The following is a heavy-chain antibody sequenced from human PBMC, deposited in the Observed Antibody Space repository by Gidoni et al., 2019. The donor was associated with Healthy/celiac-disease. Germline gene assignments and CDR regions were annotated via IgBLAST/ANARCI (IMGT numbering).Heavy chain of an antibody. Sequence: QVQLVESGGGLVKPGGSLRLSCAASGFTFSDYYMSWIRQAPGKGLEWVSYISSSSSYTNYADSVKGRFTISRDNAKNSLYLQMNSLRAEDTAVYYCARENKVGAHTDYWGQGTLVTVSS. D-gene: IGHD1-26*01. V-gene: IGHV3-11*05. CDR3: ARENKVGAHTDY. CDR2: ISSSSSYT. CDR1: GFTFSDYY. J-gene: IGHJ4*02.